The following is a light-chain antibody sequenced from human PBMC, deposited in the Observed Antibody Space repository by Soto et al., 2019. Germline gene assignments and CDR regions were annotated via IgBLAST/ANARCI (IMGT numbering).Light chain of an antibody. V-gene: IGKV3-20*01. CDR2: GAS. Sequence: ENVLTQSPGTLSLSPGERATLSCRASQSVGRNYLAWFQQKSGQAPRLVIYGASSRATGIPDRFSGSGSGTDFTLTISRLEPEDFAVYYCQQYGSSPWTFGQGTKVDIK. CDR3: QQYGSSPWT. J-gene: IGKJ1*01. CDR1: QSVGRNY.